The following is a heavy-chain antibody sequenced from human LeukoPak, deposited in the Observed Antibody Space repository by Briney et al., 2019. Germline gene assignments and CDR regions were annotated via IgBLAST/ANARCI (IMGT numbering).Heavy chain of an antibody. CDR1: GGTFSSYA. CDR3: ASEYYYDSSGYYDNYMDV. V-gene: IGHV1-69*05. D-gene: IGHD3-22*01. Sequence: SVKVSCKASGGTFSSYAISWVRQAPGQGLEWMGRIIPIFGTANYAQKFQGRVTITTDESTNTVYMELSSLRSEDTAVYYCASEYYYDSSGYYDNYMDVWGKGTTVTVSS. CDR2: IIPIFGTA. J-gene: IGHJ6*03.